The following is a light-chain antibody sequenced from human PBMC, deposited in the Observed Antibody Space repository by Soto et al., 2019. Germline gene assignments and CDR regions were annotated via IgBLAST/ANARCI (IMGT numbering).Light chain of an antibody. J-gene: IGKJ1*01. CDR3: LQNNSYPVT. Sequence: DIQMTQSPSSLSASVGDRVTITCRASQGIRHDLGWYQQKPGKAPKRLIYTASSLQSGVPPRFSGSGSGTKFTLTISSLQPEDFATYYCLQNNSYPVTFGQGTMVEIK. CDR1: QGIRHD. V-gene: IGKV1-17*01. CDR2: TAS.